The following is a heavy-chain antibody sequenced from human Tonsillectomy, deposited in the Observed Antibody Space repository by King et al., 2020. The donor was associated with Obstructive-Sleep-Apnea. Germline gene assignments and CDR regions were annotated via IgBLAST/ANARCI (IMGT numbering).Heavy chain of an antibody. D-gene: IGHD1-26*01. Sequence: VQLVESGGGLVQPGGSLKLSCAASGFTFSDSAIHWVRQASGKGLEWIGHIRSKINNYATTYEASVRGRFNLSRDDSKNTAYLQMNSLKTEETAMYYCIRPDPYSGADWRDWGQGTLVTVSS. CDR2: IRSKINNYAT. V-gene: IGHV3-73*01. CDR3: IRPDPYSGADWRD. CDR1: GFTFSDSA. J-gene: IGHJ4*02.